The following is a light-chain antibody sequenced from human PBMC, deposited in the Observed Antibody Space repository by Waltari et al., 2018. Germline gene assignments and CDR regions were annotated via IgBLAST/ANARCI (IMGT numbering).Light chain of an antibody. CDR2: DAS. CDR3: QMYVRLPVT. V-gene: IGKV3-20*01. CDR1: QSVGSA. J-gene: IGKJ1*01. Sequence: EIVLTQSPGTLALSPGERATLSCRASQSVGSALAWYQQKPGQAPRLLIYDASSRTTGIPDRFRGSGSGTDFSLTINRVEPEDFAVYYCQMYVRLPVTFGQGTKVEVK.